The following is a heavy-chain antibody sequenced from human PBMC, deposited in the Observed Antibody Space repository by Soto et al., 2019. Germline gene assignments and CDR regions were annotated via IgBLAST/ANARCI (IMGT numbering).Heavy chain of an antibody. D-gene: IGHD2-15*01. CDR2: IIRIFCKA. CDR3: ACGATNVGYCSSYGMDV. CDR1: GCTFSSYA. J-gene: IGHJ6*02. Sequence: SVKVSCKASGCTFSSYAISWVRQAPGQGLEWMGGIIRIFCKANYAQQVQGRVTITADESTRTVYMELSSLRSEDSSVYYCACGATNVGYCSSYGMDVWGQGTTVTVSS. V-gene: IGHV1-69*13.